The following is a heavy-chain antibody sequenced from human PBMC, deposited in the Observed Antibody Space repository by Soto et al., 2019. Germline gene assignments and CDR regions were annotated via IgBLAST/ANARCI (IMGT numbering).Heavy chain of an antibody. CDR1: GGSISSGGYY. V-gene: IGHV4-31*03. CDR2: IYYSGST. Sequence: QVQLQESGPGLVKPSQTLSLTCTVSGGSISSGGYYWSWIRQHPGKGLEWIGYIYYSGSTYYNPSLKSRVTISVDTSKNQCSLKLSSVTAADTAVYYCARAPPGVLWFGELCAFDIWGQGTMVTVSS. D-gene: IGHD3-10*01. J-gene: IGHJ3*02. CDR3: ARAPPGVLWFGELCAFDI.